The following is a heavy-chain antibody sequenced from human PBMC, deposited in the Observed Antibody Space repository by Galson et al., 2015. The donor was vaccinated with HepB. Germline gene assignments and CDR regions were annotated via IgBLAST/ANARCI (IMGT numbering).Heavy chain of an antibody. CDR2: IYSSGST. CDR3: ARVGSSYYGYGMDV. D-gene: IGHD3-22*01. V-gene: IGHV3-53*01. J-gene: IGHJ6*02. CDR1: GFTVSSNY. Sequence: SLRLSCAASGFTVSSNYMSWVRQAPGKGLEWVSVIYSSGSTYYADSVKGRFTISRDNSKNTLYLQMNSLRAEDTAVYYCARVGSSYYGYGMDVWGQGTTVTVSS.